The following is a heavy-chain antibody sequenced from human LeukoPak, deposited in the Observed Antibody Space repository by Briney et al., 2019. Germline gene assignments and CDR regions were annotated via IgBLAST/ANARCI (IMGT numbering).Heavy chain of an antibody. CDR2: ISSSSSTI. CDR1: GFTFSSYS. Sequence: GGSLRLSCAASGFTFSSYSMNWVRQAPGKGLERVSYISSSSSTIYYADSVKGRFTISRDNAKNSLYLQMNSLRAEDTAVYYCARGDWSGYWGQGTLVTVSS. J-gene: IGHJ4*02. D-gene: IGHD3-9*01. V-gene: IGHV3-48*01. CDR3: ARGDWSGY.